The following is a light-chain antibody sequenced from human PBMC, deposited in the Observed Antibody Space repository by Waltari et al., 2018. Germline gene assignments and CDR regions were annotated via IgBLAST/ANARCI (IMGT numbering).Light chain of an antibody. V-gene: IGLV3-21*02. CDR1: NIGSES. CDR2: DNI. J-gene: IGLJ2*01. Sequence: SYVLTQAPSVAVAPGQTARIPCGGNNIGSESVHWYPQKPGQAPVLVVYDNIDRPSGIPERFSGSNSRNMATLTISRVEAGDEADYYCQVWDSNVVFGGGTKLTVL. CDR3: QVWDSNVV.